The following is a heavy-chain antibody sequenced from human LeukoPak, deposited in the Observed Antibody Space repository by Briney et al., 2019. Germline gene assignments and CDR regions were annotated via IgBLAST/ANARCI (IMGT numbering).Heavy chain of an antibody. CDR2: INHSGST. D-gene: IGHD2-2*02. CDR3: ARGGGVVPAAIRSPPYYYYGMDV. J-gene: IGHJ6*02. CDR1: GGSFGGYY. Sequence: SETLSLTCAVYGGSFGGYYWSWIRQPPGKGLEWIGEINHSGSTNYNPSLKSRVTIPVDTSKNQFSLKLSPVTAADTAVYYCARGGGVVPAAIRSPPYYYYGMDVWGQGTTVTVSS. V-gene: IGHV4-34*01.